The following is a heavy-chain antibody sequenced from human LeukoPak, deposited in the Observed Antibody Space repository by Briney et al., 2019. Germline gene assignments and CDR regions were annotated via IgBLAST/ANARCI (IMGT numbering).Heavy chain of an antibody. V-gene: IGHV4-38-2*01. Sequence: SETLSLTCSVSGYSFTSGHYWGWIRQPPGKGPEWIANIYHTGSAHYNPSLKSRVTISVGTSTNQFSLKLSSVTAADTAVYYCARYCTSTTCILRGFDYWGQGTLVTVSS. CDR3: ARYCTSTTCILRGFDY. J-gene: IGHJ4*02. CDR1: GYSFTSGHY. CDR2: IYHTGSA. D-gene: IGHD2-2*01.